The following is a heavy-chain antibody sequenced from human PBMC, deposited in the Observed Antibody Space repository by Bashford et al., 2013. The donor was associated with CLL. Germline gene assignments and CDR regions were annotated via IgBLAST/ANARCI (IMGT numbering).Heavy chain of an antibody. J-gene: IGHJ4*02. CDR1: GDSISSDNYY. CDR3: ARPKNGDYFDY. V-gene: IGHV4-39*01. CDR2: IYYGGSA. Sequence: SETLSLTCTVSGDSISSDNYYWGWIRQPPGKGLQWIGSIYYGGSAYYNPSVRSRTTISVDTSKNQFSLKLSSVTAADTAVYYCARPKNGDYFDYWGQGTLVTVSS. D-gene: IGHD4-17*01.